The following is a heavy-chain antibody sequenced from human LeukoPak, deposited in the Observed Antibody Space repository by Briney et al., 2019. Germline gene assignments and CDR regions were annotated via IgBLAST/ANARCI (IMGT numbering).Heavy chain of an antibody. CDR2: IIPILGIA. V-gene: IGHV1-69*04. Sequence: GASVKVSCKASGGTFSSYAISWVRQAPGQGLEWMGRIIPILGIANYAQKFQGRVTITADKSTSTAYMELSSLRSEDTAVYYCASVLRFLEWIPYCFDYWGQGTLVTVSS. CDR3: ASVLRFLEWIPYCFDY. CDR1: GGTFSSYA. J-gene: IGHJ4*02. D-gene: IGHD3-3*01.